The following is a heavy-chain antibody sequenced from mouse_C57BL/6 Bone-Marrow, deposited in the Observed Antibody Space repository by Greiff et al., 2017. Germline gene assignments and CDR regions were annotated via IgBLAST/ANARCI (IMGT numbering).Heavy chain of an antibody. CDR2: ISSGSSTI. D-gene: IGHD1-1*01. CDR1: GFTFSDYG. V-gene: IGHV5-17*01. Sequence: DVKLVESGGGLVKPGGSLKLSCAASGFTFSDYGMHWVRQAPEKGLEWVAYISSGSSTIYYADTVKGRFTISRDNAKNTLFLQMTSLRSEDTAMYYCARPAATVVAPYAMDYWGQGTSVTVSS. J-gene: IGHJ4*01. CDR3: ARPAATVVAPYAMDY.